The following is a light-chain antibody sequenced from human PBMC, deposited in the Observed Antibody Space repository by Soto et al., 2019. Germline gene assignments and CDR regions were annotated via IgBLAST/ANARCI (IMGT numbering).Light chain of an antibody. CDR2: GDT. CDR3: LSFDSSLSVV. J-gene: IGLJ2*01. CDR1: SSNIGAGYD. Sequence: QLVLTQPPSVSGAPGQRVTISCTGSSSNIGAGYDVHWYQQLPGRAPKHLIYGDTNRPSGVPDRFSGSKSGTSASLAITGLQAEDEADYYCLSFDSSLSVVFGRGNKVTVL. V-gene: IGLV1-40*01.